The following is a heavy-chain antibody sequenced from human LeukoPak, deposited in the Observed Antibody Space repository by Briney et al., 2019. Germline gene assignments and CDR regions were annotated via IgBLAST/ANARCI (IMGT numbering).Heavy chain of an antibody. CDR1: GLTFSHYW. Sequence: PGGSLRLSCAASGLTFSHYWMSWVRQAPGKGLEWVANIRQDGSEKFYVDSVKGRFTISRDNAKNPLYQQMNSLSTEDAALYYCAKGLSDWYTDDFDIWGQGTMVTVSS. D-gene: IGHD6-19*01. CDR2: IRQDGSEK. J-gene: IGHJ3*02. CDR3: AKGLSDWYTDDFDI. V-gene: IGHV3-7*03.